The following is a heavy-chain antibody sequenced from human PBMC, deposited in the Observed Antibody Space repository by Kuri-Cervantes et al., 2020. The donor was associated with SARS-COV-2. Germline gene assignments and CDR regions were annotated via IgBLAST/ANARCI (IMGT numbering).Heavy chain of an antibody. CDR1: GFTVSSNY. CDR2: IYSGGST. J-gene: IGHJ4*02. Sequence: GGSLRLSCAASGFTVSSNYMSWVRQAPGKGLEWVSVIYSGGSTSYADSVKGRFTISRDNSRNTLYLQMNSLRAEGTAVYYCARGHDRRVYFSTPAPYYFDFWGQGILVTVSS. V-gene: IGHV3-53*01. CDR3: ARGHDRRVYFSTPAPYYFDF. D-gene: IGHD3-22*01.